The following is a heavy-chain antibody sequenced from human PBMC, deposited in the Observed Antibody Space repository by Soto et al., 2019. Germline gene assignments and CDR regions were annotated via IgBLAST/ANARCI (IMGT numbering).Heavy chain of an antibody. J-gene: IGHJ4*02. Sequence: ASVKVSCKASGYTFTSQGISWVRQAPGQGLEWMGWISAYNGNTNYAQKLQGRVTMTTDTSTSTAYMELRSLRSDDTAVYYCARSETPGYSSGWWYYWGQGTLVTVSS. D-gene: IGHD6-19*01. CDR3: ARSETPGYSSGWWYY. CDR2: ISAYNGNT. CDR1: GYTFTSQG. V-gene: IGHV1-18*01.